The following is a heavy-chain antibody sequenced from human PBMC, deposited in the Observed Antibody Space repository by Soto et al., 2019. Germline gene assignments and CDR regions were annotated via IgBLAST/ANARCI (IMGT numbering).Heavy chain of an antibody. V-gene: IGHV3-23*01. CDR1: GFTFSNYA. CDR2: IFAGGGST. D-gene: IGHD3-10*01. CDR3: AKDLIRGDGYIDFDY. Sequence: GGSLRLSCGPSGFTFSNYAMFWVRQAPGKGLEWVSTIFAGGGSTYYADSVKGRFTISRDNSKNTLFLQMNSLRAEDTAVYFCAKDLIRGDGYIDFDYWGQGTLVTVSS. J-gene: IGHJ4*02.